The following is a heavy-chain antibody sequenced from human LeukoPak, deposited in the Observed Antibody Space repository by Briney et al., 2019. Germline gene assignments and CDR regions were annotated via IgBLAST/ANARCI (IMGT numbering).Heavy chain of an antibody. CDR1: GYSFTNYW. D-gene: IGHD3-22*01. J-gene: IGHJ4*02. CDR3: ARLLNYDDLDY. CDR2: IYPGDSDT. Sequence: GESLKISCKGSGYSFTNYWIGWVRQMPGKGLEWMGIIYPGDSDTRYSPSFQGQVTITADKSITTAYLQWSSLKASDTAMYYCARLLNYDDLDYWGQGTLVTVSS. V-gene: IGHV5-51*01.